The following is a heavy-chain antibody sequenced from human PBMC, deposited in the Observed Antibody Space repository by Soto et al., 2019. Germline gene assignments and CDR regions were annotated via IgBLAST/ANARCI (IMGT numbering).Heavy chain of an antibody. Sequence: PSETLSLTCTVSGGAISSSGYYWGWIRQPPGKGLEWIGSIYNNGNTYHSPSLKSRVTISVDTSKNHFSLKVSSVTAADTAVYYCTTDSYFTLKLVRFDYWGLGTLVTVSS. V-gene: IGHV4-39*02. CDR1: GGAISSSGYY. CDR2: IYNNGNT. J-gene: IGHJ4*01. D-gene: IGHD3-22*01. CDR3: TTDSYFTLKLVRFDY.